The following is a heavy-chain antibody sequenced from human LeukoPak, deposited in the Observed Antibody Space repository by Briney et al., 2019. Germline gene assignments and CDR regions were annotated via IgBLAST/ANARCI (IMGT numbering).Heavy chain of an antibody. Sequence: GGSLRLSCAASGFTFSSYGMHWVRQAPGKGLEWVAFIRYDGSNKYYADSVKGRFTISRDNSKNTLYLQMNSLRAEDTAVYYCAKDHYYDSSGYYYSFDYWGQGTLVTVSS. CDR2: IRYDGSNK. CDR3: AKDHYYDSSGYYYSFDY. D-gene: IGHD3-22*01. CDR1: GFTFSSYG. J-gene: IGHJ4*02. V-gene: IGHV3-30*02.